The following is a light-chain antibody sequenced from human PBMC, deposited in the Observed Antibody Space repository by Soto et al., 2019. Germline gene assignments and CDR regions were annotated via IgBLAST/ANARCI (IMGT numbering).Light chain of an antibody. Sequence: EFVMTQSPSTLSVSPVERSTLAVMASHSVKTFLVWYQQRPVQAPRLLIHYASPRAAGLPARFSRRGFGTDFTLTIRRLEPADFAVYYSQQYGSPPWTFGQGTKV. J-gene: IGKJ1*01. V-gene: IGKV3-20*01. CDR3: QQYGSPPWT. CDR1: HSVKTF. CDR2: YAS.